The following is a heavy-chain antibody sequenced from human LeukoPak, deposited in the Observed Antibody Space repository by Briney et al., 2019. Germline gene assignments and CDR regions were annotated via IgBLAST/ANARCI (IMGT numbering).Heavy chain of an antibody. CDR3: AGRFTIPHCLDY. CDR2: IHYSGST. V-gene: IGHV4-59*01. D-gene: IGHD3-3*01. J-gene: IGHJ4*02. CDR1: GGSIRSSY. Sequence: SETLSLTCTVSGGSIRSSYWTWIRQPPGKGLEWIGYIHYSGSTNYNPSLKSRVTISVDASKNQFSLRLTSVTAADTAVYYCAGRFTIPHCLDYWGQGTLVTVSS.